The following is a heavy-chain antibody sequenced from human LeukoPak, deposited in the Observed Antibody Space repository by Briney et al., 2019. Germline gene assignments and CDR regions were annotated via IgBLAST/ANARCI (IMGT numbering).Heavy chain of an antibody. D-gene: IGHD4-23*01. V-gene: IGHV4-39*01. J-gene: IGHJ4*02. Sequence: KTSETLSLTCTVSGGSISSSSYYWGWIRQPPGKGLEWIGSIYYSGSTYYNPSLKSRVTISVDTSKIQFSLKLSSVTAADTAVYYCARGGPVLTYYFAYWGQRTLATVSS. CDR1: GGSISSSSYY. CDR3: ARGGPVLTYYFAY. CDR2: IYYSGST.